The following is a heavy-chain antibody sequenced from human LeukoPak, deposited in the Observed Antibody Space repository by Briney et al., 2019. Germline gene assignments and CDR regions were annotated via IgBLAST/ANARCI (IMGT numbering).Heavy chain of an antibody. J-gene: IGHJ4*02. V-gene: IGHV4-39*01. D-gene: IGHD1-26*01. Sequence: SETLSLTCTVSGGSISSSSYYWGWIRQPPGKGLEWIESIYYSGSTYYNPSLKSRVTISVDTSKNQFSLKLSSVTAADTAVYYCARGSGSYGYWGQGTLVTVSS. CDR3: ARGSGSYGY. CDR2: IYYSGST. CDR1: GGSISSSSYY.